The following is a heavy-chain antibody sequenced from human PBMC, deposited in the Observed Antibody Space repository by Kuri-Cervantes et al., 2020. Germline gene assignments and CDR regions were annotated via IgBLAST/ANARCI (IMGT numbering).Heavy chain of an antibody. D-gene: IGHD3-9*01. CDR2: INTNTGNP. V-gene: IGHV7-4-1*02. CDR1: GYTFTSYA. CDR3: ARDPGVAYDILTAAPKAYYYGMDV. Sequence: ASVKVSCKASGYTFTSYAMNWVRQAPGQGLEWMGWINTNTGNPTYAQGFTGRFVFSLDTPVSTAYLQISSLKAEDTAVYYCARDPGVAYDILTAAPKAYYYGMDVWGQGTTVTVSS. J-gene: IGHJ6*02.